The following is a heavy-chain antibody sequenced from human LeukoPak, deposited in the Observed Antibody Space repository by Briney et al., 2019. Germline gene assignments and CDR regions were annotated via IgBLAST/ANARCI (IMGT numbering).Heavy chain of an antibody. CDR1: GVSISSYY. V-gene: IGHV4-59*12. CDR2: INHSGST. Sequence: KPSETLSLTCTVSGVSISSYYWSWIRQPPGKGLEWIGSINHSGSTNFNSLLKSPATMSVDTSKNQFSLKLSSVTAADTAVYYCARGSSIAVAGTRLDPWGQGTLVTVSS. D-gene: IGHD6-19*01. J-gene: IGHJ5*02. CDR3: ARGSSIAVAGTRLDP.